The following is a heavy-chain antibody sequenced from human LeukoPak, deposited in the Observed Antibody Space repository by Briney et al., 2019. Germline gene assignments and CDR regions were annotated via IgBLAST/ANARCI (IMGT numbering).Heavy chain of an antibody. Sequence: GGSLRLSCAASGFLVSSNYMSWVRQAPGKGLEWISAIYPDGNTYYAGSVKGRFTISRDNSKNTLYLQMNSLRAEDTAVYYCAKAPPYKKYFDYWGQGTLVTVSS. CDR3: AKAPPYKKYFDY. D-gene: IGHD1-1*01. V-gene: IGHV3-53*01. CDR1: GFLVSSNY. J-gene: IGHJ4*02. CDR2: IYPDGNT.